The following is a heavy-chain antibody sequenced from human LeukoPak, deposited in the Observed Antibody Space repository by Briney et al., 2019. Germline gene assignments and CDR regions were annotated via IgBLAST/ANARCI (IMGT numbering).Heavy chain of an antibody. V-gene: IGHV3-21*01. CDR3: ARDISGSYYYDSSGYPASDAFDI. J-gene: IGHJ3*02. D-gene: IGHD3-22*01. CDR1: GFTFSSYS. Sequence: GGSLRLSCAASGFTFSSYSMNWVRQAPGKGLEWVSSISSSSSYIYYADSVKGRFTISRDNAKNSLYLQMNSLRAEDTAVYYCARDISGSYYYDSSGYPASDAFDIWGQGTMATVSS. CDR2: ISSSSSYI.